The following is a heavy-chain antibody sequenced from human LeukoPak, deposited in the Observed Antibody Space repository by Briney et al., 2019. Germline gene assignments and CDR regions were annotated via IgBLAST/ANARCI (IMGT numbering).Heavy chain of an antibody. CDR2: IKQDGTE. CDR1: GFTFRRHW. CDR3: VRGPDYGDRLDYFDS. V-gene: IGHV3-7*01. D-gene: IGHD4-17*01. Sequence: GGSLRLSCAASGFTFRRHWMSWVRQAPGKGPEWVAHIKQDGTEYYVDSVKGRFIISRDNAKNSPYLQMNSLRAEDTAVYTCVRGPDYGDRLDYFDSWGQGTLVTVSS. J-gene: IGHJ4*02.